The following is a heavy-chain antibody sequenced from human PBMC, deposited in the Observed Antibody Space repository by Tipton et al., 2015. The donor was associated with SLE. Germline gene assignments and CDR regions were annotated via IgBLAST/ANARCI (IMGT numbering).Heavy chain of an antibody. J-gene: IGHJ6*03. Sequence: TLSLTCAVSGYSISSSYYWSWIRQPAGKGLEWIGRIYTSGSTNYNPSLKCRVPMSVDTSKNQFSLKLSSVTAADTAVYYCASGGYDFWSGSGYYYYYMDVWGKGTTVTVSS. V-gene: IGHV4-4*07. CDR3: ASGGYDFWSGSGYYYYYMDV. D-gene: IGHD3-3*01. CDR2: IYTSGST. CDR1: GYSISSSYY.